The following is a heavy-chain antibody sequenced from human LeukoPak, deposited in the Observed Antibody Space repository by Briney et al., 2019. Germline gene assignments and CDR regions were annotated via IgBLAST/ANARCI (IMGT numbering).Heavy chain of an antibody. D-gene: IGHD3-22*01. V-gene: IGHV4-4*07. CDR2: IYTSGST. J-gene: IGHJ3*02. CDR1: GGSISSYY. CDR3: ARARPSYYDSSGAARGAFDI. Sequence: SETLSLTCTVSGGSISSYYWSWIRQPAGKGLEWIGRIYTSGSTNYNPSLKSRVTMSVDTSKNQFSLKLSSVTAADTAVYYCARARPSYYDSSGAARGAFDIWGQGTMVTVSS.